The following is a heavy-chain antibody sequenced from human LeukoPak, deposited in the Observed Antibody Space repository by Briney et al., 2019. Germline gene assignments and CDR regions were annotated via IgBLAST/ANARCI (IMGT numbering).Heavy chain of an antibody. CDR3: ARDSVRVGYGSGSLPFY. CDR1: GFTFSSYS. CDR2: ISSSSSYI. D-gene: IGHD3-10*01. J-gene: IGHJ4*02. Sequence: GGSLRLSCAASGFTFSSYSMNWVRQAAGQGLEWVSSISSSSSYIYYADSVKGRFTISRDNAKNSLYLQMNSLRAEDTAVYYCARDSVRVGYGSGSLPFYWGQGTLVTVSS. V-gene: IGHV3-21*01.